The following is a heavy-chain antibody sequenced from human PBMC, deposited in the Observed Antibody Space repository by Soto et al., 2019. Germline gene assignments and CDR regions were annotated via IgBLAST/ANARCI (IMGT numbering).Heavy chain of an antibody. V-gene: IGHV4-59*01. CDR3: ARVWGYYFDY. Sequence: PLETLSLTCTVSGGSISSYYLSWIRQPPGKGLEWIGYIYYSGSTNYNPSLKSRVTISVDTSKNQFSLKLSSVTAADTAVYYCARVWGYYFDYWGQGTLVTVSS. D-gene: IGHD2-21*01. CDR2: IYYSGST. CDR1: GGSISSYY. J-gene: IGHJ4*02.